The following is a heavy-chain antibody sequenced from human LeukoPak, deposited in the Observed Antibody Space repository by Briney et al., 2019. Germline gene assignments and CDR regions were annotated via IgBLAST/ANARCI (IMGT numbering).Heavy chain of an antibody. J-gene: IGHJ4*02. CDR1: GFTYSSYA. CDR2: ISGSGDFT. D-gene: IGHD1-26*01. Sequence: GGSLRLSCGASGFTYSSYAMTWVRQAPGKGLEWVSAISGSGDFTYYADSVKGRFTISRDNSKNTLYLQMSSLRAEDSAVYYCAKHTAVGHYFDYWGQGTLVTVSS. CDR3: AKHTAVGHYFDY. V-gene: IGHV3-23*01.